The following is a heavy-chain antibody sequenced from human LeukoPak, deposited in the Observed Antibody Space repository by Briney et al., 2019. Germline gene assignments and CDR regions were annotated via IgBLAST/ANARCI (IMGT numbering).Heavy chain of an antibody. Sequence: GRAVPLSFLACGFTFINYGMHGVRQAPAKGLDWVAVIWYDGRNQYYADSVKGRFTISRDNSKNTLYLQMNSLRAEDTAVYYCATLMAGTRVDYWGQGTLVTVSS. CDR3: ATLMAGTRVDY. J-gene: IGHJ4*02. CDR1: GFTFINYG. V-gene: IGHV3-33*08. CDR2: IWYDGRNQ. D-gene: IGHD6-19*01.